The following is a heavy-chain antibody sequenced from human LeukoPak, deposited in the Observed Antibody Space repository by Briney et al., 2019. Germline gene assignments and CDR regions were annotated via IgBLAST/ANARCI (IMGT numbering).Heavy chain of an antibody. D-gene: IGHD6-19*01. CDR2: IYYSGST. Sequence: SETLSLTCTVSGGSTSSYYWSWIRQPPGKGLEWIGYIYYSGSTNYNPSLKSRVTISVDTSKNQFSLKLSSVTAADTAVYYCASSGWHEYYFDYWGQGTLVTVSS. V-gene: IGHV4-59*08. J-gene: IGHJ4*02. CDR1: GGSTSSYY. CDR3: ASSGWHEYYFDY.